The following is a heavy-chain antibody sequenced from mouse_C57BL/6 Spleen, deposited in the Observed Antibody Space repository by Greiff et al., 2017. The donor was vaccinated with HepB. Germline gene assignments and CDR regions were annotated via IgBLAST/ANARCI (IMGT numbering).Heavy chain of an antibody. Sequence: QVQLQQPGAELVRPGSSVKLSCKASGYTFTSYWMHWVKQRPIQGLEWIGNIDPSDSETHYNQKFKDKATLTVDKSSSTAYMQLSSLTSEDSAVYYSARRYYYGSSWYFDVWGTGTTVTVSS. CDR3: ARRYYYGSSWYFDV. CDR2: IDPSDSET. V-gene: IGHV1-52*01. D-gene: IGHD1-1*01. J-gene: IGHJ1*03. CDR1: GYTFTSYW.